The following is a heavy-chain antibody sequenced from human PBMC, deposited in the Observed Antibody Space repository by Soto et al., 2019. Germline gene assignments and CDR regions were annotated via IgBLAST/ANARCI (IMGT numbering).Heavy chain of an antibody. CDR3: ARADCSSTSCYLVAGLPDY. V-gene: IGHV1-69*06. D-gene: IGHD2-2*01. CDR1: GGTFSSYA. J-gene: IGHJ4*02. Sequence: QVQLVQSGAEVKKPGSSVKVSCKASGGTFSSYAISWVRQAPGQGLEWMGGIIPIFGAANYAQTFQGRVTITAGTSTSTAYMELSSLRSEDTAVYYCARADCSSTSCYLVAGLPDYWGQGTLVTVSS. CDR2: IIPIFGAA.